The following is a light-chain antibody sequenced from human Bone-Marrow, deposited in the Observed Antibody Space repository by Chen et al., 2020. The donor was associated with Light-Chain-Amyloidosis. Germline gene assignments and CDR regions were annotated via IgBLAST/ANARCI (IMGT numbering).Light chain of an antibody. V-gene: IGLV2-14*03. CDR2: DVT. J-gene: IGLJ3*02. Sequence: QSALPQPASVSGSPGQSITISCTGTSNDVGGYDYVSWYQRHPDKAPRLMIYDVTNRPSGVSHRFSGSKSGNTASLTISGLQAEDEGDYYCSSYTSSVSWVFGGGTRVTVL. CDR3: SSYTSSVSWV. CDR1: SNDVGGYDY.